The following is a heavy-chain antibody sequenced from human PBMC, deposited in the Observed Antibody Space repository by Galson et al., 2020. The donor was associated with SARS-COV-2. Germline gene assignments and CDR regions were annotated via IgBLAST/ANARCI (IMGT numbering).Heavy chain of an antibody. Sequence: PGGSLRLSCAASGFTFSSYWMSWVRQAPGKGLEWVANIKQDGSEKYYVDSVKGRFTISRDNAKNSLYLQMNSLRAEDTAVYYCARGPRAPRGVPIYGMDVWGQGTTVTVSS. CDR3: ARGPRAPRGVPIYGMDV. CDR1: GFTFSSYW. J-gene: IGHJ6*02. V-gene: IGHV3-7*01. CDR2: IKQDGSEK. D-gene: IGHD3-10*01.